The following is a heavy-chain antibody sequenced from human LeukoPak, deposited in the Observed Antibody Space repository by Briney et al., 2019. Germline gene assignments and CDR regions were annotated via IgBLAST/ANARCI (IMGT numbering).Heavy chain of an antibody. V-gene: IGHV1-69*05. Sequence: ASVKVSCKASGGTFSSYAISWVRQAPGQGLEWMGGIIPIFGTANYAQKFQGRVTITTDESTSTAYMELSSLRSEDTAVYYCARAVRPQYYDFWSGYLDYWGQGTLVTVSS. CDR1: GGTFSSYA. D-gene: IGHD3-3*01. J-gene: IGHJ4*02. CDR3: ARAVRPQYYDFWSGYLDY. CDR2: IIPIFGTA.